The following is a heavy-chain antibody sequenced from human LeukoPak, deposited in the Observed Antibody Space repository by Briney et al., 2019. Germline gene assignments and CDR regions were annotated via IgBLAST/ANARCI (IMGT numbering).Heavy chain of an antibody. Sequence: GASVKVSCKASGYTFTSYDINWVRQATGQGLEWMGWMNPNSGNTGYAQKYQGRVTMTRNTSISTAYMELSSLRSDDTAVYYCAREILRLTFDPWGQGTLVTVSS. J-gene: IGHJ5*02. CDR3: AREILRLTFDP. CDR2: MNPNSGNT. CDR1: GYTFTSYD. V-gene: IGHV1-8*01. D-gene: IGHD2-15*01.